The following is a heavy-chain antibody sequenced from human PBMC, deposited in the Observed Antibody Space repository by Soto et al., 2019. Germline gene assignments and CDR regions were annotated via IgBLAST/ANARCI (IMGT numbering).Heavy chain of an antibody. J-gene: IGHJ2*01. CDR3: ARDGTFGSGSGPDCYFDL. CDR2: IGTIGDT. Sequence: EEQLVESGEGLVQPGGSLRLSSAASGFTFSSYDMHWVRLVTGKGLEWVSAIGTIGDTYYPDSVKGRFTISRENAKNSLYLQMNSLRAWDTAVYYCARDGTFGSGSGPDCYFDLWGRGTLVTVSS. CDR1: GFTFSSYD. D-gene: IGHD3-10*01. V-gene: IGHV3-13*04.